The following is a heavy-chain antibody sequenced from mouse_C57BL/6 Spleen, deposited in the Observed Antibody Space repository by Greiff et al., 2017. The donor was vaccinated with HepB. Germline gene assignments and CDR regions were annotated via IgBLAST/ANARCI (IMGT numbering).Heavy chain of an antibody. D-gene: IGHD3-1*01. CDR1: GFTFSDYG. CDR2: ISSGSSTI. J-gene: IGHJ1*03. CDR3: ARQTSGRRYFDV. V-gene: IGHV5-17*01. Sequence: VQLKESGGGLVKPGGSLKLSCAASGFTFSDYGMHWVRQAPEKGLEWVAYISSGSSTIYYADTVKGRFTISRDNAKNTLFLQMTSLRSEDTAMYYCARQTSGRRYFDVWGTGTTVTVSS.